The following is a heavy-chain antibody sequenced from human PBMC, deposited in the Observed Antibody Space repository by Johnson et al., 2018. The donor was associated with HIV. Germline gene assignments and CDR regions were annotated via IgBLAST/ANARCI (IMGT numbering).Heavy chain of an antibody. Sequence: PPGGSLRLSCAASGFTFSDYYMSWIRQAPGKGLEWVAVISYDGSNKYYADSVKGRFTISRDNAKNSLYLQMNSLRAEDTAVYYCAREIIAAADDIWGQGTMVTVSS. V-gene: IGHV3-30*03. CDR2: ISYDGSNK. D-gene: IGHD6-13*01. CDR3: AREIIAAADDI. CDR1: GFTFSDYY. J-gene: IGHJ3*02.